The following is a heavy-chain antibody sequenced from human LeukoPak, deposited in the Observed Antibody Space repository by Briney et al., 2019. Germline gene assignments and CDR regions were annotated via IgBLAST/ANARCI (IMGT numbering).Heavy chain of an antibody. J-gene: IGHJ4*02. D-gene: IGHD2-2*01. CDR1: GYTLTELS. Sequence: ASVKVSCKVSGYTLTELSMHWVRQAPGKGLEWMGGFDPEDGETIYAQKFQGRVTMTEDTSTDTAYMELSSLRSDDTAVYYCARDPGRYCSSTSCYPDYWGQGTLVTVSS. V-gene: IGHV1-24*01. CDR3: ARDPGRYCSSTSCYPDY. CDR2: FDPEDGET.